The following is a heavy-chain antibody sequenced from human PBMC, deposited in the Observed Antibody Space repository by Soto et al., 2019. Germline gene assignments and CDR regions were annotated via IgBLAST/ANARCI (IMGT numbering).Heavy chain of an antibody. V-gene: IGHV4-30-2*01. CDR1: GGSISSGGYS. Sequence: QLQLQESGSGLVKPSQTLSLTCAVSGGSISSGGYSWSWIRQPPGKGLEWIGYIYHSGSTYYNPSPKSGVITAVDKTKNRFSLKLSSVPGADTAVYYCAAEGGLPRYYWGQGTLVTVSS. J-gene: IGHJ4*02. D-gene: IGHD5-12*01. CDR2: IYHSGST. CDR3: AAEGGLPRYY.